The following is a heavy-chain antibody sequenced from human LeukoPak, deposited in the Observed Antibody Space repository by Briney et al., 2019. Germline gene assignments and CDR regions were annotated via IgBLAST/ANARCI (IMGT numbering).Heavy chain of an antibody. CDR2: IYYSGST. CDR1: GGSISGYY. Sequence: SETLSLTCGVSGGSISGYYWGWIRQPPRKGLEWIGRIYYSGSTYYNPSLKSRVTISVDTSKNQFSLKLSSVTAADTAVYYCAALGGSGWSEIDYWGQGTLVTVSS. D-gene: IGHD6-19*01. V-gene: IGHV4-39*01. CDR3: AALGGSGWSEIDY. J-gene: IGHJ4*02.